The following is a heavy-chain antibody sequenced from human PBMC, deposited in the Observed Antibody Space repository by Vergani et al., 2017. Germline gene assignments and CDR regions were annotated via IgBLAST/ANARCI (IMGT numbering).Heavy chain of an antibody. V-gene: IGHV3-23*01. CDR3: AKDVGGELPWYFDY. J-gene: IGHJ4*02. CDR2: ISGSGGST. Sequence: EVQLLESGGGLVQPGGSLRLSCAASEFTFSSYAMSWVRQALGKGLECVSTISGSGGSTYYADSVKGRFTISRDNSKNTLYLQMNSLRAEDTAVYYCAKDVGGELPWYFDYWGQGTLVTVSS. CDR1: EFTFSSYA. D-gene: IGHD4-23*01.